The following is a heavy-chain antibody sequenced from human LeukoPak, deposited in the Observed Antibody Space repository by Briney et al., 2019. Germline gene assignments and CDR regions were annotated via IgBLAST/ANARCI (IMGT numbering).Heavy chain of an antibody. Sequence: SETLSLTCTVSGGPIRSYYRSWLRHPPGKGQEGIGFIFYSWITDYNPPLNSRVTISVDTSKNQFSLKLTSVPAADTAVYYCARLRALSYYDSSGNLYYFEYWGQGTLVTVSS. CDR2: IFYSWIT. CDR3: ARLRALSYYDSSGNLYYFEY. D-gene: IGHD3-22*01. CDR1: GGPIRSYY. J-gene: IGHJ4*02. V-gene: IGHV4-59*01.